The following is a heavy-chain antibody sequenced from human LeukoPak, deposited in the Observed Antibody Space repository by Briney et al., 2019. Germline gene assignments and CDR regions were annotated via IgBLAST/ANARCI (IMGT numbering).Heavy chain of an antibody. V-gene: IGHV4-39*01. Sequence: SETLSLTCIVSGGSISSSSYYWGWIRQPPGKGLEWIGTISYSGSTYYNPSLKSRVTISVDTSNNQFSLRLSSVTAADTAVYYRARLIDGDSAFDIWGQGTMVTVSS. CDR3: ARLIDGDSAFDI. J-gene: IGHJ3*02. D-gene: IGHD4-17*01. CDR1: GGSISSSSYY. CDR2: ISYSGST.